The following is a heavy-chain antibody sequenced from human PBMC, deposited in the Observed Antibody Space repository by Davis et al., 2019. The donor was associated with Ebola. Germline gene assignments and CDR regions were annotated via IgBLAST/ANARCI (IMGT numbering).Heavy chain of an antibody. D-gene: IGHD2-8*02. V-gene: IGHV4-34*01. CDR3: ARGPISYCTGGVCYRYYYYGMDV. Sequence: SETLSLTCAVYGGSSSGYYWSWIRQPPGKGLARIGEINHSGSTNYNPSLKSRVTISVDTSKNQFSLKLSSATAADTAVYYCARGPISYCTGGVCYRYYYYGMDVWGQGTTVTVSS. CDR2: INHSGST. J-gene: IGHJ6*02. CDR1: GGSSSGYY.